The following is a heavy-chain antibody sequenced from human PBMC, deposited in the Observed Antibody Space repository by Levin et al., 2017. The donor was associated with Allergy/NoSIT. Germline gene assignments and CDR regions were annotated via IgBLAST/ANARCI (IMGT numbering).Heavy chain of an antibody. D-gene: IGHD2-2*01. Sequence: GGSLRLSCAASGFSFNNYWMHWVRQAPGKGLEWVSGIKSDGGTTNYADSVKGRFTISRDNTKNTLDLQMNSLRAEDTALNYCARDQHCSSAACYPKDFGSYYFGLDVWGQGTTVTVS. J-gene: IGHJ6*02. V-gene: IGHV3-74*01. CDR2: IKSDGGTT. CDR3: ARDQHCSSAACYPKDFGSYYFGLDV. CDR1: GFSFNNYW.